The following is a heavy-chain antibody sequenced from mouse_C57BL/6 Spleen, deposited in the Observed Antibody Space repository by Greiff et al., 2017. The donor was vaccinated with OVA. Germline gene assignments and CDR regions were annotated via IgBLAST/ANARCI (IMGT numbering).Heavy chain of an antibody. Sequence: DVMLVESGGGLVKPGGSLKLSCAASGFTFSSYAMSWVRQTPEKRLEWVATISDGGSYTYYPDNVKGRFTISRDNAKNNLYLQMSHLKSEDTAMYYCAREGTTVVAWYFDVWGTGTTVTVSS. CDR3: AREGTTVVAWYFDV. D-gene: IGHD1-1*01. CDR1: GFTFSSYA. V-gene: IGHV5-4*01. CDR2: ISDGGSYT. J-gene: IGHJ1*03.